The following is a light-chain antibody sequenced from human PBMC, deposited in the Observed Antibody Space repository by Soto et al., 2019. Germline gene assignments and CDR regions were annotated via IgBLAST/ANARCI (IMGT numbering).Light chain of an antibody. CDR1: SSDDGCYNY. J-gene: IGLJ2*01. V-gene: IGLV2-14*01. Sequence: QSALTQHASGSGSPGQSITISCTGTSSDDGCYNYVSWYQQHPGKAPKLMIYDVSNRPSGVSNRFSGSKSGNTASLTISGLQAEDEADYYCSSYTSRSTLVFGRGTQLTVL. CDR3: SSYTSRSTLV. CDR2: DVS.